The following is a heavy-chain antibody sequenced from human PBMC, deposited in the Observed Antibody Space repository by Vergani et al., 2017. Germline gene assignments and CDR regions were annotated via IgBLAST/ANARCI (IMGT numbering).Heavy chain of an antibody. CDR3: GRNSIAVAGTNRFDY. CDR2: INPNRGGT. V-gene: IGHV1-2*02. J-gene: IGHJ4*02. D-gene: IGHD6-19*01. CDR1: GYTFTGYY. Sequence: QVQLVQSGAEVKKPGASVKVFCKASGYTFTGYYMHWVRQAPGQGLEWMGWINPNRGGTNYAQKFQGRVTRTRDTYISTGYMELSRLRSDDTAVYYCGRNSIAVAGTNRFDYWGQGTLVTVSS.